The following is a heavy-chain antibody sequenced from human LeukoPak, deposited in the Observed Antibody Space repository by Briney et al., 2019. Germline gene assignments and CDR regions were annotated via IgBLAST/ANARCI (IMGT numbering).Heavy chain of an antibody. Sequence: GGSLRLSCAASGFTFSSYSMDWVRQAPGKGLEWVSYTTSSSSTIYYADSVKGRFTISRDNAKNSLHLQMNSLRAEDTAIYYCTRDPHALDYWGQGTLVTVSS. V-gene: IGHV3-48*01. CDR2: TTSSSSTI. J-gene: IGHJ4*02. CDR3: TRDPHALDY. CDR1: GFTFSSYS.